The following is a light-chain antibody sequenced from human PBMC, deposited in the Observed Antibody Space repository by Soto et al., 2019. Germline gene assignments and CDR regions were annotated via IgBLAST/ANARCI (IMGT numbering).Light chain of an antibody. J-gene: IGKJ4*01. CDR2: DAS. CDR1: QSVRIF. Sequence: EVVLTQSPATLSLSPGETATLSCRASQSVRIFLVWYQQKPGQAPRLLIYDASNRATGIPARFRGSGSGTDFTLTISSLEPEDFAVYYCQQRISWPLTFGGGTKVDIK. CDR3: QQRISWPLT. V-gene: IGKV3-11*01.